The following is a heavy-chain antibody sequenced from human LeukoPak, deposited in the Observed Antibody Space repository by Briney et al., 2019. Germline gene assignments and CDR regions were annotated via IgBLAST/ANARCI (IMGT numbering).Heavy chain of an antibody. CDR2: INSDGSST. V-gene: IGHV3-74*03. J-gene: IGHJ4*02. CDR3: VRDNYGVDY. CDR1: GFTFSTYW. Sequence: GGSLRLSCAASGFTFSTYWMQWVRQAPGKGLVWVSHINSDGSSTTYADSVKGRFTTSRDNAKNTLYLQMNRLRAEDTAVYYCVRDNYGVDYWGQGTLVTVSS. D-gene: IGHD3-16*01.